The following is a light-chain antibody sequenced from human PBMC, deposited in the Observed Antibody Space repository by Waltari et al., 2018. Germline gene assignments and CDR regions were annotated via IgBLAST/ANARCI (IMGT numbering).Light chain of an antibody. CDR3: SSYTSSSYVV. Sequence: QSALTQPASVSGSPGQSITISCTGTSSDVGGYTYVSWYQQHPGKAPKLMIYDVSKRPSGVSNRFSGSKSGNTASLTISGLQAEDEADYYCSSYTSSSYVVFGGGTKLTVL. CDR2: DVS. V-gene: IGLV2-14*01. J-gene: IGLJ2*01. CDR1: SSDVGGYTY.